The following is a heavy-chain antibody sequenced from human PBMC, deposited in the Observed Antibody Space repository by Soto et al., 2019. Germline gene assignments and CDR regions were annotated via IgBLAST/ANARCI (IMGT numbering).Heavy chain of an antibody. CDR2: ISYDGSNK. CDR3: ARGPADY. V-gene: IGHV3-30-3*01. J-gene: IGHJ4*02. Sequence: QVQLVESGGGVVQPGRSLRLSCAASGFTFSSCAMHWVRQAPGKGLEWVAVISYDGSNKYYADSVKGRFTISRDNSKNTLYLQMNSLRAEDTAVYYCARGPADYWGQGTLVTVSS. CDR1: GFTFSSCA.